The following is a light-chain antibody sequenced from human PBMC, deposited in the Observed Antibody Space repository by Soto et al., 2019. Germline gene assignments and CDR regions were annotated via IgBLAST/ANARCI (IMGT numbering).Light chain of an antibody. CDR1: SSDVGSDNL. V-gene: IGLV2-23*01. CDR2: EGS. Sequence: QSALTQPASVSGSPVQSITISCTGTSSDVGSDNLVSWYQQHPGKAPKLMIYEGSKRPSGVSNRFSGSKSGNTASLTISGLQAEDQADYYCCSYAGSSTSVVFGGGTQLTVL. CDR3: CSYAGSSTSVV. J-gene: IGLJ2*01.